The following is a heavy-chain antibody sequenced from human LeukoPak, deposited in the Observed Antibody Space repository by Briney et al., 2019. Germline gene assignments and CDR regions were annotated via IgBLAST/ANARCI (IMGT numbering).Heavy chain of an antibody. Sequence: PSETLSLTCTVSGGSISSSSYYWGWIRQPPGKGLEWIGSIYYSGSTYYNPSLKSRVTISVDTSKNQFSLKLSSVTAADTAVYYCARLSPSYCSSTRCYYYGMDVWGQGTTVTVSS. D-gene: IGHD2-2*01. CDR1: GGSISSSSYY. CDR3: ARLSPSYCSSTRCYYYGMDV. V-gene: IGHV4-39*01. J-gene: IGHJ6*02. CDR2: IYYSGST.